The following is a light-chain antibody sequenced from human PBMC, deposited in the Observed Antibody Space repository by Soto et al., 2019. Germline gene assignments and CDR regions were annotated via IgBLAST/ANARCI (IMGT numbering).Light chain of an antibody. V-gene: IGLV2-23*01. CDR1: SSDVGSYNL. CDR3: CSYAGSSTSWV. Sequence: QSVLTQPASVSGSPGQSITISCTGTSSDVGSYNLVSWYQQHPGKAPKLMIYEGSKRPSGVSNRFSGSKSGNTASLTISGLQAEDAAAYYCCSYAGSSTSWVFGGGTKLTVL. CDR2: EGS. J-gene: IGLJ3*02.